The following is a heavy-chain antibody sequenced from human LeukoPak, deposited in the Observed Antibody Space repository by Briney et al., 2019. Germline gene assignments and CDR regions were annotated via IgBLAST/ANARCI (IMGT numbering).Heavy chain of an antibody. CDR1: GFTFSSYG. CDR2: TSYDGSNK. V-gene: IGHV3-30*18. J-gene: IGHJ4*02. CDR3: AKELSGYYRN. D-gene: IGHD3-22*01. Sequence: GGSLRLSCAASGFTFSSYGMHWVRQAPGKGLEWVAVTSYDGSNKYYADSVKGRFTISRDNSKNTLYLQMNSLRAEDTAVYYCAKELSGYYRNWGQGTLVTVSS.